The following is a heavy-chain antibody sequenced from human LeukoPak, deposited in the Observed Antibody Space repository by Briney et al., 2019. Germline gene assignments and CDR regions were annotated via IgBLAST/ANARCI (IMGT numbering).Heavy chain of an antibody. CDR3: AKISLHGSQTDY. J-gene: IGHJ4*02. Sequence: GGSLRLSCAASGFTVSRNYMSWVRQAPGKGLEWVSSTSDAGTVTYYGDSVKGPFTFSRDNSRYTLYLQMNSLKAEDTAVYYCAKISLHGSQTDYWGQGTLVTVSS. V-gene: IGHV3-23*01. D-gene: IGHD3-10*01. CDR1: GFTVSRNY. CDR2: TSDAGTVT.